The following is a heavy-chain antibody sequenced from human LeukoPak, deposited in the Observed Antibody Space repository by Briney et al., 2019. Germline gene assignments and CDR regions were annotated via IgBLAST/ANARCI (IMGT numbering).Heavy chain of an antibody. CDR1: GGAISSYY. V-gene: IGHV4-59*08. D-gene: IGHD3-22*01. Sequence: SETLSLTCTVPGGAISSYYWSWIPQPPGKALEGCGYFYYRRSTHYTPSLKSRVTISLDTSKTQFPPKLRSVPAAHTPLSLCARLGYDDSSPSTNWGQGTLVTVSS. CDR3: ARLGYDDSSPSTN. CDR2: FYYRRST. J-gene: IGHJ4*02.